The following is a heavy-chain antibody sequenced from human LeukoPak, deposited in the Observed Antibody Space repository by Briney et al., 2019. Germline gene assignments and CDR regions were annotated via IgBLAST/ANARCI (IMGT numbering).Heavy chain of an antibody. CDR1: GYTFTSYG. D-gene: IGHD3-9*01. V-gene: IGHV1-18*01. Sequence: ASVKVSCKASGYTFTSYGISWVRQAPGQGLEWMGWISAYNGNTNYAQKLQGRVTMTTDTSTSTAYMELRSLRSDDTAVYYCARDYFVLRYSDWPSRPVYYYYGMDVWGQGTTVTVSS. CDR2: ISAYNGNT. CDR3: ARDYFVLRYSDWPSRPVYYYYGMDV. J-gene: IGHJ6*02.